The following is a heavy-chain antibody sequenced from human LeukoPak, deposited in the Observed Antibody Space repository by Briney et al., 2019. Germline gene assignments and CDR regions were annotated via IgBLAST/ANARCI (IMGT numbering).Heavy chain of an antibody. CDR2: IKSTLDGGTT. CDR3: TTDAAVLRYFDWSSAGDVSDI. V-gene: IGHV3-15*01. CDR1: GFTFSSYS. J-gene: IGHJ3*02. D-gene: IGHD3-9*01. Sequence: GGSLRLSCADSGFTFSSYSMNWVRQAPGKGLEWVGRIKSTLDGGTTDYAAPVKGRFIISRDDSRKTLYLQMNSLKIGDTAVYYCTTDAAVLRYFDWSSAGDVSDIWGQGTMVTVSS.